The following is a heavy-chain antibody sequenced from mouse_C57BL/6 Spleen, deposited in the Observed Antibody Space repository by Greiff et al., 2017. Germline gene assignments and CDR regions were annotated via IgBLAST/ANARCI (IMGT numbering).Heavy chain of an antibody. V-gene: IGHV1-64*01. D-gene: IGHD2-14*01. CDR2: IHPNSGST. Sequence: VQLQQPGAELVKPGASVKLSCKASGYTFTSYWMPWVKQRPGQGLEWIGIIHPNSGSTNYTEKFKSKATLTVDTSSSTTYMQLSRLTSEDSAVYYCARRWDYKYVYAKGYWGKGVSVTV. CDR3: ARRWDYKYVYAKGY. CDR1: GYTFTSYW. J-gene: IGHJ4*01.